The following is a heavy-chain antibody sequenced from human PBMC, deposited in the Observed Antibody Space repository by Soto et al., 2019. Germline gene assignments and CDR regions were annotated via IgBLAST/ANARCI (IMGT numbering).Heavy chain of an antibody. CDR1: GGTFSSYA. V-gene: IGHV1-69*13. Sequence: ASVKVSCKASGGTFSSYAISWVRQAPGQGLEWMGGIIPIFGTANYAQKFQGRVTITADESTSTAYMELSSLRSGDTAVYYCAPLGKVAGTGYPTWGQGTLVTVPS. D-gene: IGHD6-19*01. CDR3: APLGKVAGTGYPT. CDR2: IIPIFGTA. J-gene: IGHJ4*02.